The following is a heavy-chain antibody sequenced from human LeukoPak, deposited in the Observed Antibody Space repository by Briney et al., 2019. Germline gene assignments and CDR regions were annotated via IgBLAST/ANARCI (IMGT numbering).Heavy chain of an antibody. Sequence: AGGSLRLSCAASGFTFSSYGMHWVRQAPGKGLEWVAFIRYDGSNKYYADSMKGRFTISRDNSKNTLYLQMNSLRAEDTAVYYCAKGNDYYYYYYMDVWGKGTTVTVSS. J-gene: IGHJ6*03. V-gene: IGHV3-30*02. CDR1: GFTFSSYG. CDR3: AKGNDYYYYYYMDV. CDR2: IRYDGSNK.